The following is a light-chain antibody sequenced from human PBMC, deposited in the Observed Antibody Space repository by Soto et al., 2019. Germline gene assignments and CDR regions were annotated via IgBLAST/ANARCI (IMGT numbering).Light chain of an antibody. CDR1: NSNIGSYNR. Sequence: QSVLTQPASVSGSPGQSITISCSGTNSNIGSYNRVSWYQQHPGKAPKLVIFEVSKRPSGVSNRFSGSKSGNTASLTISGLQDEDEANYYCCSYAARRPFPYVFGTGTKVTVL. V-gene: IGLV2-23*02. J-gene: IGLJ1*01. CDR3: CSYAARRPFPYV. CDR2: EVS.